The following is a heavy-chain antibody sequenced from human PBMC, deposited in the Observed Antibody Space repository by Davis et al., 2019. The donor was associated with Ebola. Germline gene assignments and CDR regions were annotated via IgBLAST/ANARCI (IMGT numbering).Heavy chain of an antibody. V-gene: IGHV2-5*02. CDR2: IYWDDDK. D-gene: IGHD6-19*01. J-gene: IGHJ4*02. CDR3: AHRYISGGPWDQSYFDY. Sequence: SGPTLVKPTQTLTLTCTFSGFSLSTSGVGVGWIRQPPGKALEWLALIYWDDDKRYSPSLKSRLTITKDTSKNQVVLTMTNMDPVDTATYYCAHRYISGGPWDQSYFDYWGQGTLVTVSS. CDR1: GFSLSTSGVG.